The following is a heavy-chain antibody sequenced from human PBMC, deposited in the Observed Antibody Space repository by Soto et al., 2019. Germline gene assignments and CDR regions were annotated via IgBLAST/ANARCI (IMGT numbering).Heavy chain of an antibody. CDR3: ARDYGDYELGNY. V-gene: IGHV3-21*01. CDR2: ISSSSYI. J-gene: IGHJ4*02. CDR1: GFTFSSYS. Sequence: GGSLTLSCAASGFTFSSYSMNWVRQAPGKGLEWVSSISSSSYIYYADSVKGRFTISRDNAKNSLYLQMNSLRAEDTAVYYCARDYGDYELGNYWGQGTLVTVSS. D-gene: IGHD4-17*01.